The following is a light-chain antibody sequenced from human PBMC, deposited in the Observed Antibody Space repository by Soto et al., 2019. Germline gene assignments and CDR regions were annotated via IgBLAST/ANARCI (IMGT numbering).Light chain of an antibody. CDR3: QQGWT. V-gene: IGKV1-5*03. J-gene: IGKJ1*01. CDR2: KAS. Sequence: DIQMTQSPSTLSASVGDRVTITCRASQSISSWLAWYQQKPGKAPKLLIYKASSLESGVPSRFSGSGSGTEFTLTISSLQPDDFATYYCQQGWTFGQGTKVDSK. CDR1: QSISSW.